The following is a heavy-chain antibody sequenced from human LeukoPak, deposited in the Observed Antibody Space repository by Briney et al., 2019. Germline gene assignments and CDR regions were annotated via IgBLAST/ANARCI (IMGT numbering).Heavy chain of an antibody. D-gene: IGHD2-2*02. Sequence: ASVKVSCKASGYTFTSYGISWVRQAPGQGLEWMGWISAYNGNTNYAQKLQGRVTMTTDTSTSTAYMELRSLRSDDTAVYYCARDRYCSSTSCYKSRWGYYYYMDVWGKGTTVTVSS. V-gene: IGHV1-18*01. CDR3: ARDRYCSSTSCYKSRWGYYYYMDV. CDR2: ISAYNGNT. J-gene: IGHJ6*03. CDR1: GYTFTSYG.